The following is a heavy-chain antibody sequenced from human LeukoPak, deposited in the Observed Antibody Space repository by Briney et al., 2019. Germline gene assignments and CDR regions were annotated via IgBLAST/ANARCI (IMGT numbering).Heavy chain of an antibody. CDR1: GGSISTYY. CDR3: ARGERRDGYTFGY. D-gene: IGHD5-24*01. Sequence: SETLSLTCTVSGGSISTYYWSWIRQPPGKGLEWIGYVYYSGSTNYNPSLESRVTISLDTSKNQFSLMLSSVTAADTAVYFCARGERRDGYTFGYWGQGTLVTVSS. CDR2: VYYSGST. V-gene: IGHV4-59*01. J-gene: IGHJ4*02.